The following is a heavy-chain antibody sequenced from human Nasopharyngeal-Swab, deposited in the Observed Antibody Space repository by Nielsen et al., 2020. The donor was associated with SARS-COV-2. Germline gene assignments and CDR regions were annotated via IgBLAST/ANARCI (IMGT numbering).Heavy chain of an antibody. CDR3: ARAPTIFGVVITSFDL. CDR1: GGSISSSSYY. CDR2: IYYSGST. D-gene: IGHD3-3*01. V-gene: IGHV4-39*07. Sequence: TLSLTCTVSGGSISSSSYYWGWIRQPPGKGLEWIGSIYYSGSTYYNPSLKSRVTISVDTSKNQSSLKLTSVTAADTAVYYCARAPTIFGVVITSFDLWGQGTLVTVSS. J-gene: IGHJ4*02.